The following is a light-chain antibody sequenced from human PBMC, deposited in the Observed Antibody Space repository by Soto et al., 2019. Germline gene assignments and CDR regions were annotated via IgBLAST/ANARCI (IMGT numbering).Light chain of an antibody. CDR3: LQDYNYPQWT. CDR1: QGIRND. CDR2: AAS. Sequence: AIQMTQSPSSLSASVGDRVTITCRASQGIRNDLGWYQQKPGKAPKLLIYAASSLQSGVPSRFSGSGSGTXFTLTISSLQPEDFATYYCLQDYNYPQWTFGQGTKVEIK. J-gene: IGKJ1*01. V-gene: IGKV1-6*01.